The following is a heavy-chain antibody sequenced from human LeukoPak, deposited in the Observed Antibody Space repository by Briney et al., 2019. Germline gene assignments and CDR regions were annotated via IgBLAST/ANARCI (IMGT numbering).Heavy chain of an antibody. J-gene: IGHJ5*02. Sequence: SETLSLTCTVSGGSISSYYWSWIRQPPGKGLEWIGYIYYSGSTNYNPSLKSRVTISVDTSKNQFSLKLSSVTAADTAVYYCARDGGSTVGPTWGQGTLVTVSS. D-gene: IGHD4-23*01. CDR3: ARDGGSTVGPT. CDR1: GGSISSYY. V-gene: IGHV4-59*01. CDR2: IYYSGST.